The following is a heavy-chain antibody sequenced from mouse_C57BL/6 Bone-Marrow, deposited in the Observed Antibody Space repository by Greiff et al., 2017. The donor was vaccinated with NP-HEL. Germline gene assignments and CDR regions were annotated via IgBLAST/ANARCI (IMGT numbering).Heavy chain of an antibody. D-gene: IGHD1-1*01. CDR2: IYPGDGAT. V-gene: IGHV1-82*01. J-gene: IGHJ1*03. CDR3: ARERSTTVGWYYDV. CDR1: GYAFSSSW. Sequence: QVQLKESGPELVKPGASVKISCKASGYAFSSSWMNWVQQRPGKGLEWIGRIYPGDGATNYNGKFKGKATLTAAKSSSTAYMQLSSLTSEDSAVYFCARERSTTVGWYYDVWGTGTTVTVSS.